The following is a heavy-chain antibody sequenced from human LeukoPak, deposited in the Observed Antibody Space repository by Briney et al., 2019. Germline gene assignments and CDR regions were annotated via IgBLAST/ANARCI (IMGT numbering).Heavy chain of an antibody. J-gene: IGHJ4*02. D-gene: IGHD3-10*01. CDR3: AREVSARDGSLGRPFDY. V-gene: IGHV4-34*01. CDR1: GGSFSGYY. CDR2: INHSGST. Sequence: PSETLSLTCAVYGGSFSGYYWSWIRQPPGKGLEWIGEINHSGSTNYNPSLKSRVTISVDTPKNQFSLKLSSVTAADTAVYYCAREVSARDGSLGRPFDYWGQGTLVTVSS.